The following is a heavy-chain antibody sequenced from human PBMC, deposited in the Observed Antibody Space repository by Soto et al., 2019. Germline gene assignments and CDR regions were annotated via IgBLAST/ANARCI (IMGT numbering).Heavy chain of an antibody. CDR3: VKFRGRAYPYYYMDV. J-gene: IGHJ6*03. CDR1: GFTFSTYG. CDR2: GGSGGSR. Sequence: DVQLLESGGGLVQWGGSLRLSCVTSGFTFSTYGMTWVRQAPGKGLEWVSYGGSGGSRYYAESVKGRFTISRDNSKNTLSLEMNSLRAEVTATYYCVKFRGRAYPYYYMDVWGKGTTVTVSS. D-gene: IGHD3-10*01. V-gene: IGHV3-23*01.